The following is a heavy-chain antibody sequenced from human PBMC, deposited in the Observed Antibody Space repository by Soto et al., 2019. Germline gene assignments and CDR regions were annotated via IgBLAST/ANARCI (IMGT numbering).Heavy chain of an antibody. V-gene: IGHV1-18*01. J-gene: IGHJ5*02. CDR2: ISAYNGKT. CDR3: ARAPKADPYIWFDT. D-gene: IGHD6-19*01. CDR1: GYTFTSYG. Sequence: QAQLVQSGPEVKKPGASVKVSCKASGYTFTSYGITWMRQAPGQGLEWMGWISAYNGKTNYAQNVQGRVTMTTDTSTSTAHMELRSLRSDDTAVYYCARAPKADPYIWFDTWGQGTLVTVSS.